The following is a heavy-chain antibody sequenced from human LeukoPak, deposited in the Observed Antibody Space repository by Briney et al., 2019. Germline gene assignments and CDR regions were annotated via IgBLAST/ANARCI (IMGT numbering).Heavy chain of an antibody. CDR1: GGSVRYYY. CDR2: IYSSGSA. CDR3: ARVVVVATPVWYFGL. J-gene: IGHJ2*01. D-gene: IGHD2-15*01. Sequence: PSETLSLTCTVAGGSVRYYYWSWLRQPAGKGLQWIGRIYSSGSANYNPSLKSRVTISIDKSKNHFSLNLSSVNPADMAMYYCARVVVVATPVWYFGLWGRGTLVTVSS. V-gene: IGHV4-4*07.